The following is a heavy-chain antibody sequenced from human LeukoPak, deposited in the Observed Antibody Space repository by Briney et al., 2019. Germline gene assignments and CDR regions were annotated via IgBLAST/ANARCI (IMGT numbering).Heavy chain of an antibody. Sequence: GGSLRLSCAASGFTFSSYAMHWVRQAPGKGLEWVAFISYDGSNKYYADSVKGRFTISRDNSKNTLYLQMNSLRAEDTAVYYCAREGIKTGYYLFDPWGQGTLVTVSS. CDR3: AREGIKTGYYLFDP. J-gene: IGHJ5*02. V-gene: IGHV3-30*04. CDR2: ISYDGSNK. D-gene: IGHD3-9*01. CDR1: GFTFSSYA.